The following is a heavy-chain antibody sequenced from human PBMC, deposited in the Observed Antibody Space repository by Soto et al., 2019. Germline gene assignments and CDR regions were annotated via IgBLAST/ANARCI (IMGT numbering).Heavy chain of an antibody. J-gene: IGHJ6*02. Sequence: EALSVTCAAHGGCLSGYYWDWIRHPPGKGLEWIGEINHSRTNNYNPSLKSRITISVDTSNNQFSLKLKSVTAADTAVYYCARDRDPHYYDGMEVWGQGTTVTVSS. V-gene: IGHV4-34*01. CDR2: INHSRTN. CDR1: GGCLSGYY. CDR3: ARDRDPHYYDGMEV.